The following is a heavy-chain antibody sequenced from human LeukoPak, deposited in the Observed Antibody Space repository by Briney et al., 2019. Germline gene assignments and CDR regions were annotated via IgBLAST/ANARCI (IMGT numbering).Heavy chain of an antibody. Sequence: GGSLRLSCEASGFTFDSYAIHWVRQAPGKGLDWVAVISEGGNNKYHADSVKGRFTISRDNSKNTVYLQMNSLRTEDTAVYYCGRDYWYLPDYWGQGTLVTVSS. V-gene: IGHV3-30-3*01. D-gene: IGHD6-13*01. CDR1: GFTFDSYA. CDR3: GRDYWYLPDY. J-gene: IGHJ4*02. CDR2: ISEGGNNK.